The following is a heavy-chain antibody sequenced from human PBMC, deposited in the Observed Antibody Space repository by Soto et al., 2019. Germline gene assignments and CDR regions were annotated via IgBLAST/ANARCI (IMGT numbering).Heavy chain of an antibody. CDR2: IKEDGSEK. D-gene: IGHD6-25*01. CDR3: GGGGRVQDSYEY. CDR1: GFTFSSYW. V-gene: IGHV3-7*01. J-gene: IGHJ4*02. Sequence: GSLRLPCAASGFTFSSYWMSWVRQAQAQGLEWVATIKEDGSEKFSVDSVKGRFTISRDNATNSLYLQMNSLRAEDTAVYYCGGGGRVQDSYEYWGQGTLVTVSS.